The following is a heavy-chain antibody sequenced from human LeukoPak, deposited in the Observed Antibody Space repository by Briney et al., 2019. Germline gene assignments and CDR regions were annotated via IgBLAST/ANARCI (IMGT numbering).Heavy chain of an antibody. CDR2: IHSGGRT. CDR1: GFSVSNHY. D-gene: IGHD3-3*01. V-gene: IGHV3-66*01. J-gene: IGHJ4*02. CDR3: ARPGSASGYWVH. Sequence: PGWSLPLSCVASGFSVSNHYLSWLRQPPGKGLEGVSVIHSGGRTKYADSVRDRFTISRDAAKNTVYLQRDSLRVDDTAAYYWARPGSASGYWVHWGQGTLVTVPS.